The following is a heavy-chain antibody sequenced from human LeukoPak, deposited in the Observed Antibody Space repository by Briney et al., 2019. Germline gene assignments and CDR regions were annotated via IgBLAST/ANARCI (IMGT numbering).Heavy chain of an antibody. Sequence: GGSLRLSCAASGFTFSNYVMHWVRQAPGKGLEWISCISSGSGSIYYPDSVKGRFTISRDNAKNSLYLQMNSLRDDDTAVYYCARGSSRAFDYWGQGTLVTVS. D-gene: IGHD2-2*01. CDR2: ISSGSGSI. CDR1: GFTFSNYV. CDR3: ARGSSRAFDY. J-gene: IGHJ4*02. V-gene: IGHV3-48*02.